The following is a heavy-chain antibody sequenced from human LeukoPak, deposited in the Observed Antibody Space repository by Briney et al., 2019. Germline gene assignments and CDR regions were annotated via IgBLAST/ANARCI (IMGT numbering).Heavy chain of an antibody. CDR3: ARTIGEFDP. J-gene: IGHJ5*02. CDR2: IYYTGST. Sequence: SETLSLTCAVYGGSFSGYYWCWIRQPPAKGLEWIGYIYYTGSTNYNPSLKSRVTISVDTSKNQFSLKLSSVTAADTAVYYCARTIGEFDPWGQGTLVTVSS. D-gene: IGHD3-3*01. CDR1: GGSFSGYY. V-gene: IGHV4-59*08.